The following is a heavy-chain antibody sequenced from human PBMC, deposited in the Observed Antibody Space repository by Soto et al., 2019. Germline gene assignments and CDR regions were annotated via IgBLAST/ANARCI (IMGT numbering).Heavy chain of an antibody. CDR3: AKEVSLGSTVDLGY. D-gene: IGHD7-27*01. J-gene: IGHJ4*02. V-gene: IGHV3-23*01. Sequence: GGSLRLSCAASGFTFSIFAMSWVRQSPGKGLEWVSTISGSGGSTYYADAVKGRFSISRDNSMGTLYLQMKSLRVEDTAIYYCAKEVSLGSTVDLGYWGRGTLVTVSS. CDR2: ISGSGGST. CDR1: GFTFSIFA.